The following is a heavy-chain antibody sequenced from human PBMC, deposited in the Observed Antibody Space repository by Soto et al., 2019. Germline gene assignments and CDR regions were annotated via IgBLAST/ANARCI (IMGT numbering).Heavy chain of an antibody. CDR3: ARDLRWVDFWSGYYTYYYYYGMDV. CDR1: GFTFSSYA. D-gene: IGHD3-3*01. J-gene: IGHJ6*02. Sequence: QVQLVESGGGVVQPGRSLRLSCAASGFTFSSYAMHWVRQAPGKGLEWVAVISYDGSNKYYADSVKGRFTISRDNSKNTLYLQMNSLRAEDTAVYYCARDLRWVDFWSGYYTYYYYYGMDVWGQGTTVTVSS. CDR2: ISYDGSNK. V-gene: IGHV3-30-3*01.